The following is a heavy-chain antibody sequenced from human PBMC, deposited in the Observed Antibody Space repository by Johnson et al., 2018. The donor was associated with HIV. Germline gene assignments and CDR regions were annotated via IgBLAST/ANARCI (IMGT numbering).Heavy chain of an antibody. V-gene: IGHV3-74*01. Sequence: VQLVESGGDLVQPGGSLRLSCVGSGFTFNTNWMHWVRQAPGKGLVWVSRINSDGSSTSYADSVKGRFTISRDNAKNTLYLQMDSRGAEDTALYYCARVRRGAVSLMGPVRRNNPFDIWGQGTTVIVSS. D-gene: IGHD1/OR15-1a*01. CDR1: GFTFNTNW. CDR3: ARVRRGAVSLMGPVRRNNPFDI. CDR2: INSDGSST. J-gene: IGHJ3*02.